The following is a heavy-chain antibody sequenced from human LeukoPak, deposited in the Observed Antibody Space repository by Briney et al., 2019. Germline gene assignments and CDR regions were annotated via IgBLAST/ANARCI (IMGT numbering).Heavy chain of an antibody. J-gene: IGHJ4*02. CDR2: IIPIFGTA. V-gene: IGHV1-69*05. D-gene: IGHD3-9*01. Sequence: SVKVCCKASGGTFSSYAISWVRQAPGQGLEWMGGIIPIFGTANYAQKFQGRVTITTDESTSTAYIELSSLRSEDTAVYYCARGFRYFDWLAPFDYWGQGTLVTVSS. CDR3: ARGFRYFDWLAPFDY. CDR1: GGTFSSYA.